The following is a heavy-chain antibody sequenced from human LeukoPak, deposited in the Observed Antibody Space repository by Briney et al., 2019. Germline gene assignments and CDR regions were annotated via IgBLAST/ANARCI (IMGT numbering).Heavy chain of an antibody. J-gene: IGHJ4*02. D-gene: IGHD2-15*01. CDR2: ISGSGGST. V-gene: IGHV3-23*01. Sequence: GGSLRLSCAASGFTFSSYAMSWVLQAPGKGLEWVSAISGSGGSTYYADSVKGRFTISRDNSKNTLYLQMNSLRAEDTAVYYCAKGGVVVVAATDYWGQGTLVTVSS. CDR1: GFTFSSYA. CDR3: AKGGVVVVAATDY.